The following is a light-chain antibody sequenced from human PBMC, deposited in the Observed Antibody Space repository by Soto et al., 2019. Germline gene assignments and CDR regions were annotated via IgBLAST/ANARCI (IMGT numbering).Light chain of an antibody. J-gene: IGKJ4*01. CDR1: QSVGSN. V-gene: IGKV3-15*01. CDR2: GAS. CDR3: QQDNNGPLT. Sequence: EIVVTQSPVTLSVSPGERATLSCRASQSVGSNLAWYQQKPGQAPRLLIYGASTRASGIPARFSGSGSRTEFSLTISGLQSEDFAVYYCQQDNNGPLTFGGGTKLEIK.